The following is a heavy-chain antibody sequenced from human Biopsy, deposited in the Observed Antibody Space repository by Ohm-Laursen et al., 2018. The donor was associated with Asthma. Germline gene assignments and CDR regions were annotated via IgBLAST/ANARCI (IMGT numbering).Heavy chain of an antibody. J-gene: IGHJ3*01. CDR3: ARTYYDFLTGQVKDVFGV. Sequence: SVKVSCKASGYNFISFAIHWVRQAPGQRLEWMGWVNTGNGDTKYSQKFQGKVTITRDTSASTAYMGLRSLRSEDTATYYCARTYYDFLTGQVKDVFGVWGQGTMVTVSS. CDR1: GYNFISFA. CDR2: VNTGNGDT. D-gene: IGHD3-9*01. V-gene: IGHV1-3*04.